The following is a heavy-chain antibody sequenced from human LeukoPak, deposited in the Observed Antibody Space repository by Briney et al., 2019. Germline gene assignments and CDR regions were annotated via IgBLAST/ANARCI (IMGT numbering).Heavy chain of an antibody. CDR2: INPNSGGT. CDR3: AREGDGSGSPWYGMDV. D-gene: IGHD3-10*01. Sequence: ASVKVSCKASGYTLTDYYMHWVRQAPGQGLEWMGRINPNSGGTNYAQKFQGRVTMTRDTSISTVYMELSSLRSEDTAVYYCAREGDGSGSPWYGMDVWGQGTTVTVSS. V-gene: IGHV1-2*06. CDR1: GYTLTDYY. J-gene: IGHJ6*02.